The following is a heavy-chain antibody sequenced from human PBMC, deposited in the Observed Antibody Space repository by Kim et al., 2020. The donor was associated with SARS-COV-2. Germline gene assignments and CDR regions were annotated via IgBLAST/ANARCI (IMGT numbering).Heavy chain of an antibody. V-gene: IGHV3-23*01. Sequence: GGSLRLSCAASGFTFSSYAMSWVRQAPGKGLEWVSALTSDGDDTYYIDSVMGRFTISRDNSKNTLYLEMNSLRAEDTAMYYCTKNPTLTKPSYWGRGPLVTVSS. CDR1: GFTFSSYA. CDR3: TKNPTLTKPSY. CDR2: LTSDGDDT. D-gene: IGHD4-17*01. J-gene: IGHJ4*02.